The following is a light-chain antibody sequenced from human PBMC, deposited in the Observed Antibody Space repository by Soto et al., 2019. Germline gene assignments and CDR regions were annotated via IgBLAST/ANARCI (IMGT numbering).Light chain of an antibody. CDR1: SSDIGGYNY. V-gene: IGLV2-14*03. Sequence: QSALTQPASVSGSPGQSITISCTGTSSDIGGYNYVSWYQRHPGRAPKLIIYNVNDRPPWISDRFSGSKSENAASLTISGLQTEDEADYLCSSYTSTGPQVLFGGGTKLTVL. CDR2: NVN. J-gene: IGLJ2*01. CDR3: SSYTSTGPQVL.